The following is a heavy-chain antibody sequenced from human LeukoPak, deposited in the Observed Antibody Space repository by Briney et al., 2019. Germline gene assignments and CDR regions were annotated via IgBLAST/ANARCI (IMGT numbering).Heavy chain of an antibody. CDR3: AKDPRRYYYDSSGDNWFDP. CDR1: GFTFDDYG. J-gene: IGHJ5*02. Sequence: GGSLRLSCGASGFTFDDYGMHWVRQAPGKGLEWVSGISWNSGSIGYADSVKGRFTISRDNAKNSLYLQMNSLRAEDTALYCCAKDPRRYYYDSSGDNWFDPWGQGTLVTVSS. CDR2: ISWNSGSI. V-gene: IGHV3-9*01. D-gene: IGHD3-22*01.